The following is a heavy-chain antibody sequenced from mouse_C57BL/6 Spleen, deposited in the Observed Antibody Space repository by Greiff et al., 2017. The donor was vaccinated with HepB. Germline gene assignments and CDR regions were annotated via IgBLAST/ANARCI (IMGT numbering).Heavy chain of an antibody. CDR1: GFTFSSYG. CDR3: ARLYYYGSSSYWYFDV. V-gene: IGHV5-6*01. Sequence: EVKVVESGGDLVKPGGSLKLSCAASGFTFSSYGMSWVRQTPDKRLEWVATISSGGSYTYYPDSVKGRFTISRDNAKNTLYLQMSSLKSEDTAMYYCARLYYYGSSSYWYFDVWGTGTTVTVSS. J-gene: IGHJ1*03. D-gene: IGHD1-1*01. CDR2: ISSGGSYT.